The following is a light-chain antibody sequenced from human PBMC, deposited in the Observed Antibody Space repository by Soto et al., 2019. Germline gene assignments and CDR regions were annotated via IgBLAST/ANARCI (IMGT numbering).Light chain of an antibody. CDR3: CSYGGGRTPLG. J-gene: IGLJ2*01. CDR2: DVS. Sequence: QSALTQPRSVSGSPGQSVAISCTGSRSDVGCYKYVSWYQQFPGKAPKLIIYDVSRRPSGVPDRFSGSKSGNTASLTISGLQAEDEGDYYCCSYGGGRTPLGFGGGTKLTVL. CDR1: RSDVGCYKY. V-gene: IGLV2-11*01.